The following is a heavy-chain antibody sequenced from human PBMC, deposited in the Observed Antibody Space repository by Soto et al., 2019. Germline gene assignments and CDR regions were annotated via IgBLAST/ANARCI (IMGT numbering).Heavy chain of an antibody. CDR3: VRGGGSPDY. CDR1: GGSISSYY. J-gene: IGHJ4*02. CDR2: IYYSGSTST. V-gene: IGHV4-59*01. Sequence: QVQLQESGPGLVKPSETLSLTCTVSGGSISSYYWCWIRQPPGKGLEWIGYIYYSGSTSTNYNPSLKSRVTISVDTSKNQFSLKLSSVTAADTAVYYCVRGGGSPDYWGQGTLVTVSS. D-gene: IGHD3-16*01.